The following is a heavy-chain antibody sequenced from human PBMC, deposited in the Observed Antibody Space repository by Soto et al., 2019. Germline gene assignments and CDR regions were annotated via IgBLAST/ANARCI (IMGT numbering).Heavy chain of an antibody. V-gene: IGHV4-30-4*01. D-gene: IGHD6-6*01. Sequence: TSETLSFTCSVSGGSVDSVNHYWSWIRQPPGKGLEWIGYIYNGGHTFYNPSLKSRVKILVDKSRNQFSLRLSSVTAADTAVYFCATSEYSSLSINWFDPWGQGALVTVSS. CDR3: ATSEYSSLSINWFDP. J-gene: IGHJ5*02. CDR1: GGSVDSVNHY. CDR2: IYNGGHT.